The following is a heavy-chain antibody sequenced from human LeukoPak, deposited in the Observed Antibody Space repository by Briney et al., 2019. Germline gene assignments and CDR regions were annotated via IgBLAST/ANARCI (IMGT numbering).Heavy chain of an antibody. V-gene: IGHV3-53*01. Sequence: GGSLRLSCAASGFTVSSNSMSWVRQAPGKGLEWVSVIYSGGSTYYADSVKGRFTISRDNSKNTLYLQMNSLRAEDTAVYYCARVGSGWLTFDYWGQGTLVTVSS. CDR3: ARVGSGWLTFDY. J-gene: IGHJ4*02. D-gene: IGHD6-19*01. CDR1: GFTVSSNS. CDR2: IYSGGST.